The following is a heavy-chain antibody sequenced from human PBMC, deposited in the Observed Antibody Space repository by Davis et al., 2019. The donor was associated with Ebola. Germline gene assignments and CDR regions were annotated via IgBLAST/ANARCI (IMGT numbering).Heavy chain of an antibody. D-gene: IGHD3-9*01. CDR3: ARGSYDILTGWLDY. J-gene: IGHJ4*02. V-gene: IGHV4-34*01. CDR2: MDHSGNT. Sequence: GSLRLSCAASGFTVSSNHMSWIRQPPGKGLEWIGEMDHSGNTNYNPSLKSRVTISIDTSKNQFSLKLSSVTAADTAVYYCARGSYDILTGWLDYWGQGTLVTVSS. CDR1: GFTVSSNH.